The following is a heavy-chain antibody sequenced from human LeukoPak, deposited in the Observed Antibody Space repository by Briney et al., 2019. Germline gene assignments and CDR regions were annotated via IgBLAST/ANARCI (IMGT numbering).Heavy chain of an antibody. D-gene: IGHD6-13*01. CDR2: INPNSGGT. V-gene: IGHV1-2*04. J-gene: IGHJ3*02. Sequence: ASVKVSCKASGYTFTGYYMHWVRQAPGQGLEWMGWINPNSGGTNYAQKFQGWVTMTRDTSISTAYMELSRLRSDDTAVYYCARDFIAAAGSRGAFDIWGQGTMVTVSS. CDR1: GYTFTGYY. CDR3: ARDFIAAAGSRGAFDI.